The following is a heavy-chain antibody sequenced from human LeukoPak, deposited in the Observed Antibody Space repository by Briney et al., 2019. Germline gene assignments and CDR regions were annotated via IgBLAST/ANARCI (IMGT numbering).Heavy chain of an antibody. Sequence: GGSLRLSCAASGFTFSSYAMTWVRQAPGKGLEWVSAISRSGGDTEYADSVKGRFTISRDNSKNTLYMQMNSLRAEDAAVYYCAKCGTTCYANAFYIWGQGTMVTVSS. J-gene: IGHJ3*02. V-gene: IGHV3-23*01. CDR2: ISRSGGDT. D-gene: IGHD2-2*01. CDR1: GFTFSSYA. CDR3: AKCGTTCYANAFYI.